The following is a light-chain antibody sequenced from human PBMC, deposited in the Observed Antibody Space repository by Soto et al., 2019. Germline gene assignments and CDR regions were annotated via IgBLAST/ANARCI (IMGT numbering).Light chain of an antibody. CDR1: SSDVGGYNY. CDR2: EVN. CDR3: TSYAGSNNV. Sequence: QSVLTQPPSASGSPGQSVTISCTGTSSDVGGYNYVSWYQQYPGKVPKLMIYEVNKRPSGVPDRFSGSKSGNTASLTVSGLQAEDEADYYCTSYAGSNNVFGTGTKLTVL. J-gene: IGLJ1*01. V-gene: IGLV2-8*01.